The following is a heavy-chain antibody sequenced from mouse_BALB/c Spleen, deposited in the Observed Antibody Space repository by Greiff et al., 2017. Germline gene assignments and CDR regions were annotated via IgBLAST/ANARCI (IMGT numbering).Heavy chain of an antibody. Sequence: EVMLVESGGGLVQPGGSRKLSCAASGFTFSDYGMAWVRQAPGKGPEWVAFISNLAYSIYYADTVTGRFTISRENAKNTLYLEMSSLRSEDTAMYYCARVSTRYYYAIDYWGQGTSVTVSS. J-gene: IGHJ4*01. CDR1: GFTFSDYG. V-gene: IGHV5-15*02. CDR2: ISNLAYSI. CDR3: ARVSTRYYYAIDY. D-gene: IGHD2-1*01.